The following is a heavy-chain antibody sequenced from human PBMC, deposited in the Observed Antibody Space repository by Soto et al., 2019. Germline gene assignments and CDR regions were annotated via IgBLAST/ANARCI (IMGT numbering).Heavy chain of an antibody. V-gene: IGHV3-23*01. CDR3: AKRLGYDFWSGYRAHDY. Sequence: GGSLRLSFAASEFTISSYAMSWVRQAPGKGQEWVSAISGSGGSTYYADSVKGRFTISRDNSKNTLYLQMNSLRAEDTAVYYCAKRLGYDFWSGYRAHDYWGQGTLVTVSS. CDR1: EFTISSYA. J-gene: IGHJ4*02. D-gene: IGHD3-3*01. CDR2: ISGSGGST.